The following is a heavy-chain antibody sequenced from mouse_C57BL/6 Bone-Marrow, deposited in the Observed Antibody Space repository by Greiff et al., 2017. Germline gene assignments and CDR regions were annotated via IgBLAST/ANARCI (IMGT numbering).Heavy chain of an antibody. CDR2: IDPSDSYT. CDR1: GYTFTSYW. V-gene: IGHV1-50*01. D-gene: IGHD2-2*01. CDR3: ARWGYDDY. J-gene: IGHJ2*01. Sequence: QVQLQQPGAELVKPGASVKLSCKASGYTFTSYWMQWVKQRPGQGLEWIGEIDPSDSYTNYTQKFKGKATLTVDTSSSTAYMQLSSLTSEDSAVYYCARWGYDDYWGQGTTLTVSS.